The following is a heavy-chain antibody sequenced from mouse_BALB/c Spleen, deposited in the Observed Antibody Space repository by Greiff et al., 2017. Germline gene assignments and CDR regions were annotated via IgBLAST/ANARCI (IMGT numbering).Heavy chain of an antibody. CDR2: INPSTGYT. D-gene: IGHD2-14*01. V-gene: IGHV1-7*01. CDR1: GYTFTSYW. CDR3: ARAYRYGAMDY. Sequence: VHLVESGAELAKPGASVKMSCKASGYTFTSYWMHWVKQRPGQGLEWIGYINPSTGYTEYNQKFKDKATLTADKSSSTAYMQLSSLTSEDSAVYYCARAYRYGAMDYWGQGTSVTVSS. J-gene: IGHJ4*01.